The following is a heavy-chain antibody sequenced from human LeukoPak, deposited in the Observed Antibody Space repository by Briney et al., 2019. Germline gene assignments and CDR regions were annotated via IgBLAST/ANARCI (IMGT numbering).Heavy chain of an antibody. J-gene: IGHJ4*02. CDR1: GFFFSRDW. D-gene: IGHD4-11*01. CDR2: INPEGEHT. CDR3: ARSYSDAFDF. V-gene: IGHV3-7*01. Sequence: GGSLRLSCAASGFFFSRDWMTWVRQAPGMGLEWVANINPEGEHTQYVDSVKGRLSVSRDNAKNSLDLQMNSLGVEDTALYFCARSYSDAFDFRGQGTLVTVSS.